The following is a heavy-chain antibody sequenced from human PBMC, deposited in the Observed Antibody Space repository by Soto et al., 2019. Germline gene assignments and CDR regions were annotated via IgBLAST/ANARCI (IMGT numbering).Heavy chain of an antibody. CDR3: ASVRYPGGRKQAAFDI. D-gene: IGHD2-15*01. CDR2: INAGNGNT. J-gene: IGHJ3*02. CDR1: GYAFTSYA. Sequence: ASVKVSCKASGYAFTSYAMHWVRQAPGQRLEWMGWINAGNGNTKYSQKFQGRVTITRDTSASTAYMELSSLRSEDTAVYYCASVRYPGGRKQAAFDIWGQGTMVTVSS. V-gene: IGHV1-3*01.